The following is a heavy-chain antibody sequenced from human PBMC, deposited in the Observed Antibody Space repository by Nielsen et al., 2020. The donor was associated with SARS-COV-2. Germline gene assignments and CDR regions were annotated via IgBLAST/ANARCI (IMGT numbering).Heavy chain of an antibody. CDR2: ISSSSSYI. J-gene: IGHJ4*02. CDR3: ARELSANVKYSSSWYVFDY. D-gene: IGHD6-13*01. V-gene: IGHV3-21*01. CDR1: GFTFSSYW. Sequence: GESLKISCAASGFTFSSYWMNWVRQAPGKGLEWVSSISSSSSYIYYADSVRGRFTISRDNAKNSLYLQMNSLRAEDTAVYYCARELSANVKYSSSWYVFDYWGQGTLVTVSS.